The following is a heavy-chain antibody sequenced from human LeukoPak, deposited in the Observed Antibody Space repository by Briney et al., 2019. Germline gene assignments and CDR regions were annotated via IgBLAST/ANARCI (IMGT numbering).Heavy chain of an antibody. V-gene: IGHV3-48*03. CDR2: ISGSGSTI. CDR3: ATYLYKTLDY. Sequence: QPGGSLRLSCVASGFTIRSYEMNWVRQAPGKGLEWVSYISGSGSTIYYADSVKGRFTISRDNAKNSLYLQMNSLRAEDTAAYYCATYLYKTLDYWGQGTLVTVSS. D-gene: IGHD3-10*01. J-gene: IGHJ4*02. CDR1: GFTIRSYE.